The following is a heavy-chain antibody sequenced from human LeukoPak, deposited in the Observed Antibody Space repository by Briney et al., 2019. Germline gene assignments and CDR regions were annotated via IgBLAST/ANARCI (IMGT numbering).Heavy chain of an antibody. CDR3: ARTVAGRPPSYYFDY. CDR2: ITHSGST. Sequence: SETLSLTCAVYGGSFSTYYWTWIRQPPGKGLEWIGEITHSGSTKYNPSLESRVTISVDTSKNQFSLKLSSVTAADTAVYYCARTVAGRPPSYYFDYWGQGTLVTVSS. D-gene: IGHD6-19*01. J-gene: IGHJ4*02. V-gene: IGHV4-34*01. CDR1: GGSFSTYY.